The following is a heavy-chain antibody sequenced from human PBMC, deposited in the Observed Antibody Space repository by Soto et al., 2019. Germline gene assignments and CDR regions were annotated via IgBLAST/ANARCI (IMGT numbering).Heavy chain of an antibody. CDR2: LSSSGSTI. Sequence: GGSLRLSCAASGFTFRSYEMNWVRQAPGKGLEWVSYLSSSGSTIYYADSVKGRFTISRDNAKNLLYLQMNSLRADDTAVYYCESKRLTSGFDYWGQGNLLTVSS. CDR3: ESKRLTSGFDY. V-gene: IGHV3-48*03. J-gene: IGHJ4*02. CDR1: GFTFRSYE. D-gene: IGHD2-8*01.